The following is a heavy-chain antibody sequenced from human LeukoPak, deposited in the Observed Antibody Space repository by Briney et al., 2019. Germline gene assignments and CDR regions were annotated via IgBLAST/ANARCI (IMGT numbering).Heavy chain of an antibody. CDR2: IYYSGST. J-gene: IGHJ6*02. CDR1: GGSISSGGYY. CDR3: ARARVVRPKSPGASGYYDSSGVYGMDV. D-gene: IGHD3-22*01. V-gene: IGHV4-31*03. Sequence: SETLSLTCTVSGGSISSGGYYWSWIRQHPGKGLEWIGYIYYSGSTYYNPSLKSRVTISVDTSKNQFSLKLSSVTAADTAVYYCARARVVRPKSPGASGYYDSSGVYGMDVWGQGATVTVSS.